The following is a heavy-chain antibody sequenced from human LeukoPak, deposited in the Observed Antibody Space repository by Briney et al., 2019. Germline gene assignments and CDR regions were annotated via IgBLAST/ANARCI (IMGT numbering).Heavy chain of an antibody. Sequence: GGSQRLSCAASGFTFSSYGMHWVRQAPGKGLEWVAFIRYDGSNKYYADSVKGRFTISRENAKNSLYLQMNSLRAEDTAVYYCARTGQYYDRVPGLDYWGQGTLVTVSS. V-gene: IGHV3-30*02. CDR1: GFTFSSYG. CDR2: IRYDGSNK. CDR3: ARTGQYYDRVPGLDY. D-gene: IGHD3-22*01. J-gene: IGHJ4*02.